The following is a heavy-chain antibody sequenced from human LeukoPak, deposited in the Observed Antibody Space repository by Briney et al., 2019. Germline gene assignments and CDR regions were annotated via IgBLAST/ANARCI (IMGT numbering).Heavy chain of an antibody. CDR1: GGSISSYY. CDR2: IYYSGST. D-gene: IGHD3-10*01. J-gene: IGHJ6*02. Sequence: PSETLSLTCTVSGGSISSYYGSWIRQPPGKGLEWIGYIYYSGSTNYNPSLKSRVTISVDTSKNQFSLKLSSVTAADTAVYYCARHLFDYYGSGSQTRYGMDVWGQGTTVTVSS. CDR3: ARHLFDYYGSGSQTRYGMDV. V-gene: IGHV4-59*08.